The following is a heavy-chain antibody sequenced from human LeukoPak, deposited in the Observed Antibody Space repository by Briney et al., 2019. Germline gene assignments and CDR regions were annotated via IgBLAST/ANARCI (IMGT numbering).Heavy chain of an antibody. D-gene: IGHD6-13*01. CDR3: ARDERTAAAGTEGYFDY. CDR2: ISPHTFNT. CDR1: GYTFTTYG. J-gene: IGHJ4*02. V-gene: IGHV1-18*01. Sequence: GASVKVSCKASGYTFTTYGISWVRQAPGQGLERVGWISPHTFNTNPAQKFQDRVTMTTDTSTSTAYMELSSLRFDDTAVYYCARDERTAAAGTEGYFDYWGQGTLVTVSS.